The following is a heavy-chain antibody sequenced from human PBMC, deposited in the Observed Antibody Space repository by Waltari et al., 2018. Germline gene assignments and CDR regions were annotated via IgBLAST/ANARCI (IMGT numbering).Heavy chain of an antibody. D-gene: IGHD3-22*01. CDR3: ARDDSTLARNSGMDV. CDR2: ISSSSSHI. J-gene: IGHJ6*02. CDR1: GFTFSTYD. Sequence: EVQLVESGGGLVKPGGSLRLPCPASGFTFSTYDMHWVRQAPGRGLEWVSYISSSSSHIYTADSVKGRFTISRDNARNALYLQMHSLTAEDTAVYYCARDDSTLARNSGMDVWGQGTTVTVSS. V-gene: IGHV3-21*01.